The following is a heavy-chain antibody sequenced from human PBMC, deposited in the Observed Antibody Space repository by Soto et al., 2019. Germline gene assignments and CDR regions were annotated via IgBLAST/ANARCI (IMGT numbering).Heavy chain of an antibody. J-gene: IGHJ5*02. CDR1: GYTFINFY. CDR2: INPTSGSA. D-gene: IGHD6-25*01. Sequence: QVQLVQSGAEVKKPGASVKISCKASGYTFINFYMPWVRQAPGQGLAWMGIINPTSGSAGYARKFQGRVTMTGDTSTSTVDIELTNLPSEATALFYCAREAMVESNGSATFVSWGPGTRVTFSS. CDR3: AREAMVESNGSATFVS. V-gene: IGHV1-46*01.